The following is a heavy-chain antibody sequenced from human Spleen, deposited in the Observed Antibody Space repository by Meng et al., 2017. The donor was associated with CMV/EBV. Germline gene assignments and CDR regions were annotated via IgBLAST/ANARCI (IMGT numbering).Heavy chain of an antibody. CDR1: GGSTSSYY. CDR3: ARSRWSAGNAFLFDY. D-gene: IGHD1-1*01. J-gene: IGHJ4*02. CDR2: IDTSGST. V-gene: IGHV4-4*07. Sequence: QVQLKGSGQGLVKPSETLSLTCTVSGGSTSSYYWSWIRQPAGKGLEWIGRIDTSGSTNYNPSLKSRVTMSVDTSKNQFSLKLSSVTAADTAVYYCARSRWSAGNAFLFDYWGQGTLVTVSS.